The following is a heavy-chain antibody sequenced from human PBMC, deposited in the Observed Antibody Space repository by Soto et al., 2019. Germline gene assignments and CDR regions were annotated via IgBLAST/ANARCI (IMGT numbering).Heavy chain of an antibody. V-gene: IGHV4-34*01. D-gene: IGHD3-10*01. CDR2: INHSGST. Sequence: SETLSLTCAVYGGSFSGYYWSWIRQPPGKGLEWIGEINHSGSTNYNPSLKSRVTISVDTSKNQFSLKLSSVTAADTAVYYCARYFGRVSDAFDIWGQGTMVTVSS. CDR3: ARYFGRVSDAFDI. CDR1: GGSFSGYY. J-gene: IGHJ3*02.